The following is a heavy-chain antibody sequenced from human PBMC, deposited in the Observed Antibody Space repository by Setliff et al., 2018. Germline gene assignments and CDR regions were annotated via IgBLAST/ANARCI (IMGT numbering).Heavy chain of an antibody. J-gene: IGHJ6*03. CDR1: GGSISSYY. CDR3: AREQWLDPPGYYYMDV. D-gene: IGHD6-19*01. Sequence: KSSETLSLTCTVSGGSISSYYWSWIRQPAGKGLEWIGHIYIGGSANYNPSLKSRVTMSIDTSKNQFSLKLNSVTAADMAVYCCAREQWLDPPGYYYMDVWAKGTTVTVSS. CDR2: IYIGGSA. V-gene: IGHV4-4*07.